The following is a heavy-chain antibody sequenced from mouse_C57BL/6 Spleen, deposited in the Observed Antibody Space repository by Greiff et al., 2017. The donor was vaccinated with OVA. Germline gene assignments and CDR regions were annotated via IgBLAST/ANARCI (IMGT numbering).Heavy chain of an antibody. CDR2: IYPGSGST. CDR1: GYTFTSYW. V-gene: IGHV1-55*01. D-gene: IGHD1-1*01. J-gene: IGHJ1*03. CDR3: ARITTVVARYFDV. Sequence: VQRVESGAELVKPGASVKMSCKASGYTFTSYWITWVKQRPGQGLEWIGDIYPGSGSTNYNEKFKSKATLTVDTSSSTAYMQLSSLTSEDSAVYYCARITTVVARYFDVWGTGTTVTVSS.